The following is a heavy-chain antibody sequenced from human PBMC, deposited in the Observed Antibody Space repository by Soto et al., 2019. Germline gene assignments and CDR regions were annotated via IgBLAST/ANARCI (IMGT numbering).Heavy chain of an antibody. J-gene: IGHJ4*02. CDR1: GYTFTSYG. D-gene: IGHD4-4*01. Sequence: QVQLVQSGAEVKKPGASVKVSCKASGYTFTSYGISWVRQAPGQGLEWMGWISAYNGNTNYAQKLQGRVTMTTDTSTSTAYMELRRLRSDDTAVEDCARATTPTVSSYDFDYWGQGTLVTVSS. CDR3: ARATTPTVSSYDFDY. CDR2: ISAYNGNT. V-gene: IGHV1-18*01.